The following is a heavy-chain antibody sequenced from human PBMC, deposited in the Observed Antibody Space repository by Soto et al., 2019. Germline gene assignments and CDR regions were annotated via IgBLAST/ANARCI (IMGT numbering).Heavy chain of an antibody. D-gene: IGHD3-10*01. J-gene: IGHJ6*02. CDR1: GGSISNGDYY. V-gene: IGHV4-30-4*01. CDR3: GSGITMVRGHYYYGMDV. CDR2: IYYSGST. Sequence: PPETLSLTCTVSGGSISNGDYYWSLIRQPPGKGLEWIGYIYYSGSTYYNTSLKSRVAISVDTSKNQFSLKLSCVTAADTAVYYCGSGITMVRGHYYYGMDVWGQGTTVTVSS.